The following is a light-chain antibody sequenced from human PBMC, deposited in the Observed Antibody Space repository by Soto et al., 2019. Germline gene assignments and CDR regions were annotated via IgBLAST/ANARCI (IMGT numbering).Light chain of an antibody. CDR2: KAS. Sequence: DIQMTQSPSTLSASVGDRVTITCRASQSVNSWLAWYQQKPGKAPNLLIYKASSLESGVPSRFSGSGSGTEFTLTISSLQSDDFATYYCQQYKSFPWTFGQGTKVEIE. J-gene: IGKJ1*01. CDR3: QQYKSFPWT. CDR1: QSVNSW. V-gene: IGKV1-5*03.